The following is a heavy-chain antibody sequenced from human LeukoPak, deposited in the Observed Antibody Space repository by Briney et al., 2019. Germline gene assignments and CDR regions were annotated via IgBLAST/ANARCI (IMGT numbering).Heavy chain of an antibody. CDR1: GFTSSTQG. CDR2: ISGGSSTM. V-gene: IGHV3-48*02. J-gene: IGHJ4*01. D-gene: IGHD4-23*01. Sequence: GGSLRLSCAASGFTSSTQGMNWIRQAPGKGLEWLSYISGGSSTMYFADSVKGRFTISRDNAKNSLYLQIKSLRDEDTAVYYCARVRGPTVATMYFNDWGQGTLVTVSP. CDR3: ARVRGPTVATMYFND.